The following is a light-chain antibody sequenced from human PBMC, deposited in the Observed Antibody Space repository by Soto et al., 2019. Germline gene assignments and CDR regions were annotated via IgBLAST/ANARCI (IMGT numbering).Light chain of an antibody. J-gene: IGKJ4*01. V-gene: IGKV3-11*01. Sequence: EIVLTQSPATLSLSPGKRATLSCRASQSVSSYLAWYQQKPGQVPRLLIYDASNRATGVPARFSGSVSGTDLTLTISSLEPEDFAVYFCQQRYNWPLTFGGGTKVEI. CDR1: QSVSSY. CDR2: DAS. CDR3: QQRYNWPLT.